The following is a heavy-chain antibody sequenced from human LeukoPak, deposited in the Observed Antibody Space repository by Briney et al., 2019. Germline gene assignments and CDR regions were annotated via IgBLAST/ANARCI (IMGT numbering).Heavy chain of an antibody. CDR2: INHSGST. CDR1: GGSSSGYY. Sequence: PSETLSLTCAVYGGSSSGYYWSCIRQPPGKGLEWIGEINHSGSTNYNPSLKSRVTVSVDTSKNQFSLKLSSVTAADTAVYYCERGQYYVRRYYFDYWGQGTLVTVSS. CDR3: ERGQYYVRRYYFDY. D-gene: IGHD3-16*01. V-gene: IGHV4-34*01. J-gene: IGHJ4*02.